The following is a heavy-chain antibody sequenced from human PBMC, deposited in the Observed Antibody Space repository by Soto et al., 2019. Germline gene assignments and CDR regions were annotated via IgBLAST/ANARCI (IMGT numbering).Heavy chain of an antibody. CDR3: AKGDVPFEPRSFASGYYLHYYYYMDV. V-gene: IGHV3-30*18. CDR1: GFTFSSYG. J-gene: IGHJ6*03. CDR2: ISYDGSNK. D-gene: IGHD3-22*01. Sequence: PGGSLRLSCAASGFTFSSYGMHWVRQAPGKGLEWVAVISYDGSNKYYADSVKGRFTISRDNSKNTLYLQMNSLRAEDTAVYYCAKGDVPFEPRSFASGYYLHYYYYMDVWGKGTTVTVSS.